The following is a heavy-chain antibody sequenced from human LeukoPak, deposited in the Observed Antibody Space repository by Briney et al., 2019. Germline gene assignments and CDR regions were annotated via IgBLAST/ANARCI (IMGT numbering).Heavy chain of an antibody. J-gene: IGHJ5*02. Sequence: GGSLRLSCAASGFTFSSHEMNWVRQAPGKGLEWVSYISSSGSTIYYADSVKGRFTISRDNAKNSLYLQVNSLRAEDTAVYYCAREFQGYSYGPGPDSSGYLWGQGTLVTVSS. V-gene: IGHV3-48*03. CDR1: GFTFSSHE. CDR2: ISSSGSTI. D-gene: IGHD5-18*01. CDR3: AREFQGYSYGPGPDSSGYL.